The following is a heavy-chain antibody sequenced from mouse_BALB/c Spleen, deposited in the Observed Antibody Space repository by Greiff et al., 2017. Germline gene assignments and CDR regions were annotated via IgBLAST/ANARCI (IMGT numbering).Heavy chain of an antibody. Sequence: EVQVVESGGGLVKPGGSLKLSCAASGFTFSSYAMSWVRQSPEKRLEWVAEISSGGSYTYYPDTVTGRFTISRDNAKNTLYLEMSSLRSEDTAMYYCARDYGNYPFAYWGQGTLVTVSA. CDR2: ISSGGSYT. CDR3: ARDYGNYPFAY. V-gene: IGHV5-9-4*01. D-gene: IGHD2-1*01. CDR1: GFTFSSYA. J-gene: IGHJ3*01.